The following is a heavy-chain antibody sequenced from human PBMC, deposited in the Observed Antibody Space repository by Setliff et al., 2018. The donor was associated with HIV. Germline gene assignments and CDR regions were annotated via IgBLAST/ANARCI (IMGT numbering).Heavy chain of an antibody. Sequence: PSETLSLTCAVSGASITTSSYFWGWIRQPPGKGLEWIGSISHSGTTYYSPSLNSRVTISADTSKNQFSLKLNSVSAADTALYFCAKHWSLEVATMGASDIWGQGTMVTVS. CDR2: ISHSGTT. CDR1: GASITTSSYF. D-gene: IGHD5-12*01. V-gene: IGHV4-39*01. CDR3: AKHWSLEVATMGASDI. J-gene: IGHJ3*02.